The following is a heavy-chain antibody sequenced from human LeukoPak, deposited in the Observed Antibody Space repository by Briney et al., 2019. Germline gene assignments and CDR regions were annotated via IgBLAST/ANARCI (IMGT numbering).Heavy chain of an antibody. D-gene: IGHD1-1*01. CDR3: ARTGLERPSD. V-gene: IGHV1-18*01. CDR2: ISVYNGNT. CDR1: GCTFTSYG. J-gene: IGHJ4*02. Sequence: GASVKVSCKASGCTFTSYGITWVRQAPGQGLEWMGWISVYNGNTNYAQRLQGRVTLTTDTSTSIAYMELRSLRSDDTAVYYCARTGLERPSDWGQGTLVTVSS.